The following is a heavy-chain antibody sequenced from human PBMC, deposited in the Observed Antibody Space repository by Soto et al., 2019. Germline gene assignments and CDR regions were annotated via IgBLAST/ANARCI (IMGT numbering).Heavy chain of an antibody. CDR3: ARGWGELPDY. CDR2: ISSGGST. CDR1: GFTFSSYS. V-gene: IGHV3-64*04. D-gene: IGHD1-26*01. J-gene: IGHJ4*02. Sequence: GGSLRLSCSGSGFTFSSYSLYWVRQAPGKGLEYVSAISSGGSTYYTDSVKGRFTISRDNSKNTLYLQMNSLRAEDTAVYYCARGWGELPDYWGQGTLVTVSS.